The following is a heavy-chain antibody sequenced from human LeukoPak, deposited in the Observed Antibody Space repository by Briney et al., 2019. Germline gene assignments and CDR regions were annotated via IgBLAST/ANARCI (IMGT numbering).Heavy chain of an antibody. CDR1: GGSISSYY. CDR3: ARMYYYDRSTLNWFDP. V-gene: IGHV4-59*01. CDR2: IYYSGST. Sequence: PSETLSLTCTVSGGSISSYYWSWIRQPPGKGLEWIGYIYYSGSTNYNPSLKSRVTISVDTSKNQFSLKLSSVTAADTAVYYCARMYYYDRSTLNWFDPWGQGTLVTVSS. J-gene: IGHJ5*02. D-gene: IGHD3-22*01.